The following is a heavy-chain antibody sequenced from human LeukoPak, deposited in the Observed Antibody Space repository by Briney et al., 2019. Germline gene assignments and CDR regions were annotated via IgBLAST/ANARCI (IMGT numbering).Heavy chain of an antibody. CDR2: IKQDGSDK. V-gene: IGHV3-7*01. CDR1: GFTFSSYC. CDR3: ARGKRAIRAAAVDFDY. J-gene: IGHJ4*02. D-gene: IGHD6-13*01. Sequence: GGSLRLSCAASGFTFSSYCISWVRQAPGKGLEWVATIKQDGSDKYYVDSVRGGFTISRDNAKNSLYLQMNSLRAEDTSVYYFARGKRAIRAAAVDFDYWGQGTLVTVSS.